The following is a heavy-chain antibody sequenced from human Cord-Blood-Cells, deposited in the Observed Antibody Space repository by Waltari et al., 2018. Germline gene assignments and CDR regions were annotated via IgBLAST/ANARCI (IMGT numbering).Heavy chain of an antibody. CDR2: IYYSGST. CDR3: ARRSIAAAGTDY. D-gene: IGHD6-13*01. V-gene: IGHV4-39*01. Sequence: QLQLQESGPGLVKPSETLSLTCTVSGGSISSLSYYWGWIRQPPGKGLEWIGSIYYSGSTYYNPSLKSRVTISVDTSKNQFSLKLSSMTAADTAVYYCARRSIAAAGTDYWGQGTLVTVSS. J-gene: IGHJ4*02. CDR1: GGSISSLSYY.